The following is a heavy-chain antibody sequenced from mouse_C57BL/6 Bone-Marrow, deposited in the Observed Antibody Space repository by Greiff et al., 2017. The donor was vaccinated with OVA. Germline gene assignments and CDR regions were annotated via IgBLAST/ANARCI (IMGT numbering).Heavy chain of an antibody. Sequence: QVHVKQPGAELVKPGASVKLSCKASGYTFTSYWMHWVKQRPGQGLEWIGMIHPNSGSTNYNEKFKSKATLTVDKSSSTAYMQLSSLTSEDSAVYYCARCDYDPWFAYWGQGTLVTVSA. J-gene: IGHJ3*01. D-gene: IGHD2-4*01. CDR1: GYTFTSYW. V-gene: IGHV1-64*01. CDR2: IHPNSGST. CDR3: ARCDYDPWFAY.